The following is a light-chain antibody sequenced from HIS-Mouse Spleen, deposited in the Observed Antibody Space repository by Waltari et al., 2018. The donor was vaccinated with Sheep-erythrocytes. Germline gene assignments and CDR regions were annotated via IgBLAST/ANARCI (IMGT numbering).Light chain of an antibody. J-gene: IGKJ2*01. CDR3: QQYYSYPYT. Sequence: IRLTQYPSSLSASTGDRVTITCRASRGISSYLAWYQQKPGKAPKLLIYAASTLQSGVPSRFSGSGSGTDFTLTISCLQSEDFATYYCQQYYSYPYTFGQGTKLEIK. CDR2: AAS. CDR1: RGISSY. V-gene: IGKV1-8*01.